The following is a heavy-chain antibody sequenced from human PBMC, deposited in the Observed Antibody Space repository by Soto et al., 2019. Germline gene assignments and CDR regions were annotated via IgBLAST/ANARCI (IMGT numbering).Heavy chain of an antibody. CDR3: ARVRATGWQVNGRDHFAH. V-gene: IGHV3-11*01. J-gene: IGHJ4*02. CDR2: ISSRDLSI. Sequence: LSCTASGFIFSNYYMGWIRQSPVKGLEWVSSISSRDLSIYYADSVKGRFTIFRDNAKNSLFLHMSDLRAADTAVYDCARVRATGWQVNGRDHFAHWGMGTRVTVSS. CDR1: GFIFSNYY. D-gene: IGHD6-19*01.